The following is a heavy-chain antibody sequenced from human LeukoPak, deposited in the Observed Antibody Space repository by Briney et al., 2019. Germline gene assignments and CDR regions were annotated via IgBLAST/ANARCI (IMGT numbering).Heavy chain of an antibody. CDR1: GASISSFH. CDR2: IFTSGST. V-gene: IGHV4-4*07. Sequence: PSETLSLTCTVSGASISSFHWSWIRQPAGKGLELIGRIFTSGSTDYNPSLKSRVTISVDKSRNQFSLKLTSVTAADTAVYYCARGDYYYYMDVWGKGTTVTVSS. J-gene: IGHJ6*03. CDR3: ARGDYYYYMDV.